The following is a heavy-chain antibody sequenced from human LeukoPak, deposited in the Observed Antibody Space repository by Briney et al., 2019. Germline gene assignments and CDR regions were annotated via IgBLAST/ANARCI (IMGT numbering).Heavy chain of an antibody. CDR1: GLTFSSYG. V-gene: IGHV3-30*02. CDR3: AKDLPWRGSHGGCADY. D-gene: IGHD3-3*01. CDR2: IRYDGRNK. J-gene: IGHJ4*02. Sequence: GGSLRLSCAASGLTFSSYGMHWVRQAPGKGLEWVAFIRYDGRNKYYADSVKGRFTISRDNSKNTLYLQVNSLRTEDPAVYSCAKDLPWRGSHGGCADYWGPGTLVTASS.